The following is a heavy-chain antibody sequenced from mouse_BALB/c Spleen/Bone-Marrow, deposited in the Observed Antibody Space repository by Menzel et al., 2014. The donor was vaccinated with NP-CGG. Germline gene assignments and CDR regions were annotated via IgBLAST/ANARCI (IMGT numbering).Heavy chain of an antibody. V-gene: IGHV5-12-1*01. D-gene: IGHD1-1*01. CDR2: ISSGGGST. J-gene: IGHJ3*01. Sequence: EVLGVESGGGLVKPGGSLKLSCAASGFAFSSYDMSWVRQTPEKRLEWVAYISSGGGSTYYPDTVKGRFTISRDDAKNTLYLQMSSLKSEDTAMYYCARHRQLTTANWGQGTLVTVSA. CDR3: ARHRQLTTAN. CDR1: GFAFSSYD.